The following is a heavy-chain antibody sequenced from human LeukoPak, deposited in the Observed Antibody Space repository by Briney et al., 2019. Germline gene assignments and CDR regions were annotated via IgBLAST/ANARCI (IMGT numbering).Heavy chain of an antibody. CDR3: ARDHYGGKVFDY. CDR1: GFTFSSYS. J-gene: IGHJ4*02. CDR2: ISSSSSYI. V-gene: IGHV3-21*01. Sequence: GSLRLSCAASGFTFSSYSMNWVRPAPGKGLEWVSSISSSSSYIYYADSVKGRFTISRDNAKNSLYLQMNSLRAEDTAVYYCARDHYGGKVFDYWGQGTLLTVSS. D-gene: IGHD4-23*01.